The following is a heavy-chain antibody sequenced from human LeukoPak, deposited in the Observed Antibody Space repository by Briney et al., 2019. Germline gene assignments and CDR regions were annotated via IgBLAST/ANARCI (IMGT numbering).Heavy chain of an antibody. D-gene: IGHD1-20*01. CDR1: GYTFTGHY. CDR3: ARAESITSGGTGSWFDP. Sequence: GASVKVSCKASGYTFTGHYMHWMRQAPGQGLEWMGRINPNSGGTKYAQTFQGRVTMTRDTSISTAYMELSRLTSDDTALYYCARAESITSGGTGSWFDPWAQGTPVTVSS. CDR2: INPNSGGT. J-gene: IGHJ5*02. V-gene: IGHV1-2*02.